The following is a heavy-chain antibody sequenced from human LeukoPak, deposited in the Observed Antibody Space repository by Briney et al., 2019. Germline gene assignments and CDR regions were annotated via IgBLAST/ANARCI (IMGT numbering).Heavy chain of an antibody. Sequence: SLRLSCAASGFTFDDYAMHWVRQAPGKGLEWVSGISWNSGSIGYADSVKGRFTISRDNAMNSLYLQMNSLRAEDTALYYCAKGNGYGQIYYFDYWGQGTLVTVSS. V-gene: IGHV3-9*01. D-gene: IGHD5-18*01. J-gene: IGHJ4*02. CDR3: AKGNGYGQIYYFDY. CDR2: ISWNSGSI. CDR1: GFTFDDYA.